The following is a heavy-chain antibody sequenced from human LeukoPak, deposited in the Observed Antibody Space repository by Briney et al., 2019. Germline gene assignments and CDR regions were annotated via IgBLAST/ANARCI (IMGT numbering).Heavy chain of an antibody. CDR3: VREVNELLSKNFDY. D-gene: IGHD2-21*02. V-gene: IGHV1-2*02. Sequence: GASVKVSCKASGFTFTGYYIHWVRQAPGQGLEWMGYINPHSGGTNSPQKFQGRVTMTTDTSISAAYMELSSLISDDTAMYYCVREVNELLSKNFDYWGQGTLVTVSS. J-gene: IGHJ4*02. CDR2: INPHSGGT. CDR1: GFTFTGYY.